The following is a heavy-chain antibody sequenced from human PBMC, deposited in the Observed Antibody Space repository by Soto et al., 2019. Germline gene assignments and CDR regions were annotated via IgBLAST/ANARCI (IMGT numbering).Heavy chain of an antibody. CDR3: AKATTTKLLYYGMDV. CDR2: ISGSGGST. CDR1: GFTFSSYA. V-gene: IGHV3-23*01. J-gene: IGHJ6*02. Sequence: PGESLKLSCAASGFTFSSYAMSWVRQAPGKGLEWVSAISGSGGSTYYADSVKGRFTISRDNSKNTLYLQMNSLRAEDTAVYYCAKATTTKLLYYGMDVWGQGTTVTVSS. D-gene: IGHD1-1*01.